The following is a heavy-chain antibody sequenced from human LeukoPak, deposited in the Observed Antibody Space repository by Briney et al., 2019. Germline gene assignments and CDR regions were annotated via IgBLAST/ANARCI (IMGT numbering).Heavy chain of an antibody. D-gene: IGHD3-22*01. J-gene: IGHJ4*02. V-gene: IGHV5-51*01. CDR2: IYPADSNT. Sequence: GESLKISCKGSGYSFTIYWIGWLRQMPGKGLEWMGIIYPADSNTKYSPSFQGQVTISADTSINTAYLQWNSLKASDTATYYCARSVQRHYYDSCGYDYWGQGTLVTVSS. CDR1: GYSFTIYW. CDR3: ARSVQRHYYDSCGYDY.